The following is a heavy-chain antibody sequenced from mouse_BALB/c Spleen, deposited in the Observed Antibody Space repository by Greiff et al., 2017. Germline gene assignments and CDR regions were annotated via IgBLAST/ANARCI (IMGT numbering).Heavy chain of an antibody. V-gene: IGHV5-17*02. CDR2: ISSGSNTI. CDR1: GFTFSSFG. J-gene: IGHJ2*01. Sequence: EVMLVESGGGLVQPGGSRKLSCAASGFTFSSFGMHWVRQAPEKGLEWVAYISSGSNTIYYADTVKGRFTISRDNPKNTLVLQMTSLRSEDTAMVYCARSGWTGKPVFDYWGQGTTLTVSS. CDR3: ARSGWTGKPVFDY. D-gene: IGHD4-1*01.